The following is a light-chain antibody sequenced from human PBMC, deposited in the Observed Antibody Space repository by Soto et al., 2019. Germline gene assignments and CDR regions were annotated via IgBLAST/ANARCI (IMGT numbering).Light chain of an antibody. CDR3: LQHSTYQLS. CDR1: QAISHY. J-gene: IGKJ4*01. Sequence: DIQMTQSPSAMSASVGDRVTITCRASQAISHYLAWFHQRQGKVPKRLIYGASTLESGVPSRFSGSGSGTEFTITISSLQPEDFGTYYCLQHSTYQLSFGGGTKVE. V-gene: IGKV1-17*03. CDR2: GAS.